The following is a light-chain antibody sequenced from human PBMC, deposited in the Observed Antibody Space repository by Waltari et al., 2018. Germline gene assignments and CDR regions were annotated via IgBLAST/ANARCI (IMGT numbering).Light chain of an antibody. Sequence: EIVLTQSPATLSLSPGERATLSCRASQSVSSYLAWYQQKPGQAPRLLIYDASNWATGIPARFSGSGSGPDFTLTISSLEPEDFSVYYCQQRSNWPPLTFGGGTKVEIK. CDR3: QQRSNWPPLT. J-gene: IGKJ4*01. CDR1: QSVSSY. V-gene: IGKV3-11*01. CDR2: DAS.